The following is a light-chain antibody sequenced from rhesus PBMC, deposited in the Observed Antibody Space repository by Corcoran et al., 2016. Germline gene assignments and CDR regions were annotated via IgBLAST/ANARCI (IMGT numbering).Light chain of an antibody. CDR1: QGISNW. CDR3: QQHDNSPWT. V-gene: IGKV1-69*01. CDR2: RAS. J-gene: IGKJ1*01. Sequence: DIQMTQSPSSLSASVGDRVTITCRASQGISNWMAWYKQKPGKAPKLLIYRASNLETGVPSRLRGSGFGKDFTLTISSLQPEDIATYDCQQHDNSPWTFGQGTKVEIK.